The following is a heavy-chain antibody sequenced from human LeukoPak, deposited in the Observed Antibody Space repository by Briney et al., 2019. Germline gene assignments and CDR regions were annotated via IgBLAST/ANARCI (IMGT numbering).Heavy chain of an antibody. V-gene: IGHV4-38-2*02. CDR1: GYSISSGYY. J-gene: IGHJ5*02. Sequence: SETLSLTCTVSGYSISSGYYWGWIRQPPGKGLEWIGSIYHSGSTYYNPSLKSRVTISVDTSKNQFSLKLRSVTAADTAVYYCARGGWGWFDPWGQGTLVTVSS. CDR2: IYHSGST. D-gene: IGHD3-16*01. CDR3: ARGGWGWFDP.